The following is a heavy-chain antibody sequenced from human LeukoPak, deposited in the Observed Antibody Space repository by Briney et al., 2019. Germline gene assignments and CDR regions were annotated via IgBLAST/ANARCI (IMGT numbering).Heavy chain of an antibody. CDR3: TRSTLVVTAMGY. D-gene: IGHD2-21*02. Sequence: GGSLRLSCAASGLTFSNAWMSWVRQAPGKGLEWVGRIKSKTDGGTTDYAAPVKGRFTISRDDSKNTLYLQMNSLKTEDTAVYYCTRSTLVVTAMGYWGQGTLVTVSS. J-gene: IGHJ4*02. CDR1: GLTFSNAW. CDR2: IKSKTDGGTT. V-gene: IGHV3-15*01.